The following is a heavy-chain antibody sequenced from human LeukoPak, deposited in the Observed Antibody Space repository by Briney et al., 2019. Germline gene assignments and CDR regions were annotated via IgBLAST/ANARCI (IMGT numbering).Heavy chain of an antibody. CDR2: INTNTWNP. CDR3: ARDRIQLWLRPAAFDI. J-gene: IGHJ3*02. CDR1: GYTFNSYA. V-gene: IGHV7-4-1*02. D-gene: IGHD5-18*01. Sequence: ASVKVSCKASGYTFNSYAMNWVRQAPGQGLEWMGWINTNTWNPTYAQGFTGRFVFSLDTSVNTAYLQISSLKAEDTAVYYCARDRIQLWLRPAAFDIWGQGTMVTVSS.